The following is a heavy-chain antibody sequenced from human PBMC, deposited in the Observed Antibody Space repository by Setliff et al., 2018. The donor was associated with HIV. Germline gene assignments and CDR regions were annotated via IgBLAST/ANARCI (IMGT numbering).Heavy chain of an antibody. Sequence: GGSLRLSCATSGFTFSTYHMHWVRQAPGKGLAWVAVMSNDGSNRIYADSVKGRFTISRDYSKNTLSLQMNSLTTEDTAVYYCAKARIQLWLRLDYWGQGTLVTVSS. V-gene: IGHV3-30*04. CDR3: AKARIQLWLRLDY. CDR1: GFTFSTYH. CDR2: MSNDGSNR. D-gene: IGHD5-18*01. J-gene: IGHJ4*02.